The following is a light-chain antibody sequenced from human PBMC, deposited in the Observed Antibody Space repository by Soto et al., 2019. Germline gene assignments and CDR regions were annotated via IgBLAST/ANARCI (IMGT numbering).Light chain of an antibody. CDR2: QDS. J-gene: IGLJ1*01. CDR3: KAWDSNTFYV. Sequence: SYELTQPPSVSVSPGQTTSITCSGDKLGDKYASWYQQKPGQSPLLVIYQDSKRPSGIPERFSGSNSGNTATLTISGTQAMDEADYYCKAWDSNTFYVFGTGTELTVL. V-gene: IGLV3-1*01. CDR1: KLGDKY.